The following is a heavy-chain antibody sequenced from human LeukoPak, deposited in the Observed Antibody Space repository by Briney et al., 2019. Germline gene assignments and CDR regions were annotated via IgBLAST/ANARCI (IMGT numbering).Heavy chain of an antibody. CDR1: GLTFDDYA. CDR2: ISWNSGSI. V-gene: IGHV3-9*01. CDR3: AKSKVVTTIPYYFDY. J-gene: IGHJ4*02. Sequence: GGSLRLSCAASGLTFDDYAMHWVRQVSGKGLEWVSGISWNSGSIDYADSVKGRFTISRDNAKNSLYLQMNSLRAEDTALYYCAKSKVVTTIPYYFDYWGQGTLVTVSS. D-gene: IGHD2-21*02.